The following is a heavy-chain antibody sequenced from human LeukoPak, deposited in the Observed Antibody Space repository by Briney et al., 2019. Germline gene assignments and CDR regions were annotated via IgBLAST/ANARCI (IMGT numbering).Heavy chain of an antibody. CDR3: ARGKAVAGTRYYDS. CDR2: MNPNSGNT. D-gene: IGHD6-19*01. Sequence: ASVKVSCKASGYTFSNYDINWLRQATGQGLEWMGWMNPNSGNTGYAQKFQGRLTITRNTSTSTAYMQLSGLRSEDTAMYYCARGKAVAGTRYYDSWGQGALVTVSS. CDR1: GYTFSNYD. V-gene: IGHV1-8*03. J-gene: IGHJ4*02.